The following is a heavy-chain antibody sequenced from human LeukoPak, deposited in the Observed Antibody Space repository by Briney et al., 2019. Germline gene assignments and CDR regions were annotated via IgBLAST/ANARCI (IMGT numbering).Heavy chain of an antibody. J-gene: IGHJ5*02. D-gene: IGHD2-8*01. CDR1: GGSFSGYY. V-gene: IGHV4-34*01. Sequence: SETLSLTCAVYGGSFSGYYWSWIRQPPGKGLEWIGEINHSGSTNYNPSLKSRVTISVDTSKNQFSLKLSSVTAADTAVYYCARAVLLVYESWGQGTLVTVSS. CDR2: INHSGST. CDR3: ARAVLLVYES.